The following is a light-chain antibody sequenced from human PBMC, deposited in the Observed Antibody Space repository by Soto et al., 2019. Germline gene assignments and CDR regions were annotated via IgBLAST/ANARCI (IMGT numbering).Light chain of an antibody. CDR1: SSDVGNYDY. Sequence: QSALNQPASVSGSPGQSITISCTGTSSDVGNYDYVSWYQQHPGKVPKLMIYDVSNRPSGVSNRFSGSKSGNTASLTISGLQAEDEADYYCISFTTRATYVFGTGTKVTVL. J-gene: IGLJ1*01. V-gene: IGLV2-14*01. CDR2: DVS. CDR3: ISFTTRATYV.